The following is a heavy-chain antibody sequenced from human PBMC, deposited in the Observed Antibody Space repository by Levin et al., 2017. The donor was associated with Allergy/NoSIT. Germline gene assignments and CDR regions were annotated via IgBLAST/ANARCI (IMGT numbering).Heavy chain of an antibody. CDR2: IYYSGST. V-gene: IGHV4-39*01. CDR1: GGSISSSSYY. D-gene: IGHD6-13*01. Sequence: SETLSLTCTVSGGSISSSSYYWGWIRQPPGKGLEWIGSIYYSGSTYYNPSLKSRVTISVDTSENQFSLKLTSVTAADTAVYYCARPLHSRSGSFDYWGQGTLVTVSS. CDR3: ARPLHSRSGSFDY. J-gene: IGHJ4*02.